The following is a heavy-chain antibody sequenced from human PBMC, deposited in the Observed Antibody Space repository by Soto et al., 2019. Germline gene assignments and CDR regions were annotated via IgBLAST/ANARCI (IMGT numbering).Heavy chain of an antibody. CDR3: ARDFYYSGGSWSDCFDP. J-gene: IGHJ5*02. Sequence: QVQLVQSGAEVNKPGASVKVSCKASGYTFSTYGISWVRQAPGQGLEWMGWIGAYNGHTNYAQKFQGRVTMTIDTSTSKAHMELRSLRSDDTAVYYCARDFYYSGGSWSDCFDPWGQGTLVTVSS. CDR1: GYTFSTYG. V-gene: IGHV1-18*01. CDR2: IGAYNGHT. D-gene: IGHD2-15*01.